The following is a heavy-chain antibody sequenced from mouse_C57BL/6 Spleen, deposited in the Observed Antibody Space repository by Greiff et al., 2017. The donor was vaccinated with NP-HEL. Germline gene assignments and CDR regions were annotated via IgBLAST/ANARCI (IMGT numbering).Heavy chain of an antibody. D-gene: IGHD1-1*01. J-gene: IGHJ1*03. CDR3: ARSITTVAPYWYFDV. CDR2: IYPSDSET. CDR1: GYTFTSYW. V-gene: IGHV1-61*01. Sequence: QVQLQQPGAELVRPGSSVKLSCKASGYTFTSYWMDWVKQRPGQGLEWIGNIYPSDSETHYNQKFKDKATLTVDKSSSTAYMQLSSLTSEDSAVYYCARSITTVAPYWYFDVWGTGTTVTVSS.